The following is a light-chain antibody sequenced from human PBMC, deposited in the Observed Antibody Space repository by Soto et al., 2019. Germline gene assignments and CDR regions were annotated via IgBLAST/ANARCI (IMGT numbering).Light chain of an antibody. CDR3: QQYHTWPIT. CDR2: GAS. CDR1: QGVSRK. Sequence: DIVMTPSPATLSVAPVDIVIFYFIASQGVSRKLAWYQHKPGQAPRLLISGASTGATGIPARFSGSGSGTEFTLTTSSLQSEDFAIYYCQQYHTWPITFGGGTKL. V-gene: IGKV3-15*01. J-gene: IGKJ4*01.